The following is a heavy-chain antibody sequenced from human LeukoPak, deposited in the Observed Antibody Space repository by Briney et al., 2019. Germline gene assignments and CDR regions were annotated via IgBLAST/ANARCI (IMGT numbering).Heavy chain of an antibody. V-gene: IGHV4-30-4*01. CDR3: ASFYQAYYFDY. CDR2: IFYTGST. D-gene: IGHD2-21*01. Sequence: SETLSLTCTVSGGSISSGDYYWSWIRQPPGKGLEWIGYIFYTGSTYYNPSLKSRVTISVDTSKNQFSLKLSSVTAADTAVYYCASFYQAYYFDYWGQGALVTVSS. CDR1: GGSISSGDYY. J-gene: IGHJ4*02.